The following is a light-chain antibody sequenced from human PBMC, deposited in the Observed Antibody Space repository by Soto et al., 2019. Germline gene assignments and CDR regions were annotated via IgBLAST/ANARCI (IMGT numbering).Light chain of an antibody. V-gene: IGKV1-5*01. CDR1: QNINNW. CDR3: QHMRT. Sequence: DIQMTQSPSTLSASIGDRVTITCRASQNINNWIAWYHQKPGKAPKFLIYDASTLESGVPSRFRGSGFGTEFSHTISSLQHDYFGSYYCQHMRTFGQGTKVEMK. J-gene: IGKJ1*01. CDR2: DAS.